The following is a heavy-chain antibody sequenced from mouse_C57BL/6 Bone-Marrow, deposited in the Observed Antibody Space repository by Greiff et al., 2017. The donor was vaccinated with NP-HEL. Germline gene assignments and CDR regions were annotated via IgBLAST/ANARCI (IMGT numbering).Heavy chain of an antibody. V-gene: IGHV1-62-2*01. CDR2: FYPGSGSI. J-gene: IGHJ4*01. CDR3: ARHEEESDGYYEAMDY. D-gene: IGHD2-3*01. CDR1: GYTFTEYT. Sequence: VMLVESGAELVKPGASVKLSCKASGYTFTEYTIHWVKQRSGQGLEWIGWFYPGSGSIKYNEKFKDKATLTADKSSSTVYMELSRLTSEDSAVYFCARHEEESDGYYEAMDYWGQGTSVTVSS.